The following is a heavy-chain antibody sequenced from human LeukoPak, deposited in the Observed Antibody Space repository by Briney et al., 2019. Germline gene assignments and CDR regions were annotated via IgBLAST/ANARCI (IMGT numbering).Heavy chain of an antibody. CDR3: ARDMGGAFDI. J-gene: IGHJ3*02. V-gene: IGHV3-48*03. D-gene: IGHD1-26*01. Sequence: GGSLRLSCAASGFTFSSYEMNWVRQAPGKGLEWVSYISSSGSTIYYAGSVKGRFTISRDNAKNSLYLQMNSLRAEDTAVYYCARDMGGAFDIWGQGTMVTVSS. CDR2: ISSSGSTI. CDR1: GFTFSSYE.